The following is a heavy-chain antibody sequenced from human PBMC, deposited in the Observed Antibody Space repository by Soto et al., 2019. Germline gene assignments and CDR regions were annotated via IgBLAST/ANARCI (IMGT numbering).Heavy chain of an antibody. Sequence: SETLSLTCAAYGGSFSGYYWNWIRQPPGKGLEWIGEVNHRGSTNYNPSLKSRVTISVDTSKNQFSLKLSSVTAADTAVYYCARGQWGYYDSSDAFDIWRQGTMVTVSS. CDR3: ARGQWGYYDSSDAFDI. J-gene: IGHJ3*02. CDR1: GGSFSGYY. CDR2: VNHRGST. V-gene: IGHV4-34*01. D-gene: IGHD3-22*01.